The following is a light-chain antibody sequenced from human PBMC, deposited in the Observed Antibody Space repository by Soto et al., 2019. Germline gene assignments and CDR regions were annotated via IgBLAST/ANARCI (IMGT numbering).Light chain of an antibody. V-gene: IGKV3-20*01. Sequence: EIVMTQSPATLSVSPGERATLSCRASQSVSSNLAWYQQKPGQAPRLLIYGASSRATGIPDRFSGSGSGTDFTLTISRLEPEDFAVYYCQQYGSSRGTFGQGTKV. CDR2: GAS. CDR3: QQYGSSRGT. J-gene: IGKJ1*01. CDR1: QSVSSN.